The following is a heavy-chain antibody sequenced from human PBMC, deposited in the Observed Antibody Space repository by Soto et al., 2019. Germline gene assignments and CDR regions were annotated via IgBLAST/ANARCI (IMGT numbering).Heavy chain of an antibody. CDR1: GGTFSSYA. CDR3: ARKTYYYGSGGDQYYYYGMDV. CDR2: IIPIFGTA. Sequence: VKVSCKASGGTFSSYAISWVRQAPGQGLEWMGGIIPIFGTANYAQKFQGRVTITADESTSTAYMELSSLRSEDTAVYYCARKTYYYGSGGDQYYYYGMDVWGQGTTVTVSS. J-gene: IGHJ6*02. V-gene: IGHV1-69*01. D-gene: IGHD3-10*01.